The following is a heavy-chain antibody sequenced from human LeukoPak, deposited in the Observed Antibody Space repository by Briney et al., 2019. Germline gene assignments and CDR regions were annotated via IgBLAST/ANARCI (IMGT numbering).Heavy chain of an antibody. CDR3: ASAPRDYYFGSGSMGSYFDY. CDR2: MSYEGSNE. CDR1: GFTFTGYA. V-gene: IGHV3-30-3*01. D-gene: IGHD3-10*01. Sequence: PGRSLRLSCAASGFTFTGYAMHGVRQARGRGLEWVAVMSYEGSNEYYADSVKGRFTISRDNSRNTLYLQMNSLRAEDTAVYYCASAPRDYYFGSGSMGSYFDYWGQGTLVTVSS. J-gene: IGHJ4*02.